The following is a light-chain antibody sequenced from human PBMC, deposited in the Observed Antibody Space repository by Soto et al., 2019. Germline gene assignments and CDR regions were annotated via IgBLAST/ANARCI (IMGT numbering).Light chain of an antibody. J-gene: IGKJ5*01. V-gene: IGKV3-20*01. Sequence: VFTDSKGTLTFSPVQAPTLTYSASQSGSSTFWAWYQQKPGQAPTLLIYDADTRATGIPDRFSGSGFGTHFTLTISSLEPDDFAMYYCQQSASSVTFGQGTRLEIK. CDR1: QSGSSTF. CDR2: DAD. CDR3: QQSASSVT.